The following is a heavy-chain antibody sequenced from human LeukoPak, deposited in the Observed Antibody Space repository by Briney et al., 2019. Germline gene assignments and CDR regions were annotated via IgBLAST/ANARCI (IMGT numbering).Heavy chain of an antibody. Sequence: ASVKVSCKASGYTFTSYYMHWVRQAPGQGLEWMEIINPSGGSTSYAQKFQGRVTMTRDTSTSTVYMELSSLRSEDTAVYYCARASQLRYFDWLLNWFDPWGQGTLVTVSS. D-gene: IGHD3-9*01. V-gene: IGHV1-46*01. CDR1: GYTFTSYY. J-gene: IGHJ5*02. CDR3: ARASQLRYFDWLLNWFDP. CDR2: INPSGGST.